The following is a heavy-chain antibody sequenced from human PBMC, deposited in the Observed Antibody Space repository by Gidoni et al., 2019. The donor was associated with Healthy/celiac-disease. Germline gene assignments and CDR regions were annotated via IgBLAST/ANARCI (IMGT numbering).Heavy chain of an antibody. D-gene: IGHD6-19*01. J-gene: IGHJ4*02. CDR1: GGSFSGYY. CDR3: ARESSSGWYYYFDY. V-gene: IGHV4-34*01. CDR2: INHSGST. Sequence: QVQLQPWGAGLLTPSATLSLTCAFYGGSFSGYYWSWIRQPPGKGLEWIGEINHSGSTNYNPSLKSRVTISVDTSKNQFSLKLSSVTAADTAVYYCARESSSGWYYYFDYWGQGTLVTVSS.